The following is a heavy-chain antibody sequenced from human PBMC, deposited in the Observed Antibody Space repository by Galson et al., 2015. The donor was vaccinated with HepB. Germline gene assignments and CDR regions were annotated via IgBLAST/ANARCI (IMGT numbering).Heavy chain of an antibody. CDR1: GASISSYY. D-gene: IGHD2-2*01. CDR3: ARFGAVPVATYHYYYMDV. CDR2: ISDSGGT. V-gene: IGHV4-59*01. J-gene: IGHJ6*03. Sequence: ETLSLTCSVSGASISSYYWSWFRLPPGKGLEYIGYISDSGGTNYSPSLKSRVTISVDTSKNQFSLKLTSVTAADTAVYYCARFGAVPVATYHYYYMDVWGKGTTVTVSS.